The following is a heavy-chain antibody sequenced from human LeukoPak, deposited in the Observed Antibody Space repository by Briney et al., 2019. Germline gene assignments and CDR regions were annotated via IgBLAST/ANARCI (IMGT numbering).Heavy chain of an antibody. CDR3: AKGGGRWLQLRGFDY. CDR2: ISGSGDDK. CDR1: GFTFSSYA. D-gene: IGHD5-24*01. Sequence: PGGSLRLSCAASGFTFSSYAMSWVRQAPGKGLEWVSTISGSGDDKYYADSVKGRFTISRDKSKNTLYLQMNSLRAEDTALYYCAKGGGRWLQLRGFDYWGQGTLVTVSS. J-gene: IGHJ4*02. V-gene: IGHV3-23*01.